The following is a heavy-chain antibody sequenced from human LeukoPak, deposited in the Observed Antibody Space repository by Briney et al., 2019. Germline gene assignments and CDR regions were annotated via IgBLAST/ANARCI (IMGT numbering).Heavy chain of an antibody. J-gene: IGHJ4*02. Sequence: GGSLRLSCAASGFTFSSYAMHWVRQASGKGLEWVAVISYDGSNKYYADSVKGRFTISRDNSKNTLYLQMNSLRAEDTAVYYCARGPGVANFDYWGQGTLVTVSS. D-gene: IGHD5-12*01. V-gene: IGHV3-30*04. CDR1: GFTFSSYA. CDR3: ARGPGVANFDY. CDR2: ISYDGSNK.